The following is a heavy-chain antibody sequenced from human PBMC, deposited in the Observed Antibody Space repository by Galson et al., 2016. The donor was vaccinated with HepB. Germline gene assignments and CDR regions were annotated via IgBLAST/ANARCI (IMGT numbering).Heavy chain of an antibody. D-gene: IGHD3-22*01. CDR2: IYHSGRT. J-gene: IGHJ3*01. V-gene: IGHV4-59*11. CDR1: GGSIKSHY. Sequence: SETLSLTCTVSGGSIKSHYWSWIRQPPGKGLEWIGYIYHSGRTNSNPSLKRRVTISIDTSKNQFSLKLDSVTAADTAAYYCARDSYFDSSGYFYDVFDSWGQGTMVTASS. CDR3: ARDSYFDSSGYFYDVFDS.